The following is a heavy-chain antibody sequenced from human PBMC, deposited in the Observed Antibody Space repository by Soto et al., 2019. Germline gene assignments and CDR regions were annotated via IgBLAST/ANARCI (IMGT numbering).Heavy chain of an antibody. V-gene: IGHV4-30-4*01. Sequence: QVQLQESGPGLVKPSQTLSLTCTVSGGSISSGDYYWSWIRQPPGKGLEWIGYIYYSGSTYYNPSLTSRVTISVDTSKNQFSLKLSSVTAADTAVYYCARDSPGGEGSSWGFLFDPWGQGTLVTVSS. CDR1: GGSISSGDYY. J-gene: IGHJ5*02. CDR3: ARDSPGGEGSSWGFLFDP. CDR2: IYYSGST. D-gene: IGHD3-16*01.